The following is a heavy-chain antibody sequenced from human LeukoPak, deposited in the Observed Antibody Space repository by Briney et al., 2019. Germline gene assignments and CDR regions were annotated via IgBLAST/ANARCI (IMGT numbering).Heavy chain of an antibody. CDR2: IYYSGST. CDR3: ARRLMDSSSPYWFDP. CDR1: GGSISSYY. V-gene: IGHV4-59*08. D-gene: IGHD6-6*01. Sequence: SEILSLTCTVSGGSISSYYWSWIRQPPGKGLEWIGYIYYSGSTNYNPSLKSRVTISVDTSKNQFSLKLSSVTAADTAVYYCARRLMDSSSPYWFDPWGQGTLVTVSS. J-gene: IGHJ5*02.